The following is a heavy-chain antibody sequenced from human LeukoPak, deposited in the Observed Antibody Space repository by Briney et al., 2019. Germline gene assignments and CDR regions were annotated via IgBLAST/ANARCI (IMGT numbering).Heavy chain of an antibody. Sequence: PSQTLSLTSAVSGGSISSGGYSWSSIRQPPGKGLEWIGYIYHSGSTYYNPSLKSRVTISVDRSKNQFSLKLSSVTAADTAVYYCARSPLDILTGLDYWGQGTLVTVSS. CDR3: ARSPLDILTGLDY. J-gene: IGHJ4*02. D-gene: IGHD3-9*01. CDR1: GGSISSGGYS. CDR2: IYHSGST. V-gene: IGHV4-30-2*01.